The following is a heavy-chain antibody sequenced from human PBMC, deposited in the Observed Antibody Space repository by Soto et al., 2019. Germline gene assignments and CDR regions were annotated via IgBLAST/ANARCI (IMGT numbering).Heavy chain of an antibody. J-gene: IGHJ4*02. D-gene: IGHD6-6*01. CDR3: AKDRXVRVEAQYSSSPYYFDY. CDR2: ISGSGGST. V-gene: IGHV3-23*01. Sequence: GGSLRLSCAASGFTLSSYAMSWVRQAPGKGLEWVSAISGSGGSTYYADSVKGRFTISRDNSKNTLYLQMNSQRAEDTAVYYCAKDRXVRVEAQYSSSPYYFDYWGPGTLVTVSS. CDR1: GFTLSSYA.